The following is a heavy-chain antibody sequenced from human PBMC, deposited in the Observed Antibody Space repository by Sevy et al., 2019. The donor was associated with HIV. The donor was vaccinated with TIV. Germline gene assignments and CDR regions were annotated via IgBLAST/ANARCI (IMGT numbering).Heavy chain of an antibody. CDR2: FFSGGTT. J-gene: IGHJ6*02. V-gene: IGHV3-66*01. D-gene: IGHD6-13*01. CDR3: ARESSSTWQAGYYGLAV. Sequence: GGSLRLSCAASGFTVSSNYMNWVRQAPGKGLEWVSVFFSGGTTYCADSVKGRFTISRDNSKNTIYLQMNSLRAEDTATNYCARESSSTWQAGYYGLAVWGQGTTVTVSS. CDR1: GFTVSSNY.